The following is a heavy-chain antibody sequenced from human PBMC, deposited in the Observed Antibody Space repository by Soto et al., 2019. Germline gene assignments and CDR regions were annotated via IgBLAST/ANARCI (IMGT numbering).Heavy chain of an antibody. J-gene: IGHJ2*01. CDR3: ARVAVAGHYWYFDL. V-gene: IGHV3-48*01. Sequence: EVQLVESGGGLVQPGGSLRLSCAASGFTFSSYSMNWVRQAPGKGLEWVSDISSSSSIMYYADSVKGRFTISRDNAKNSLYLQMNSLRAEDTAAYYCARVAVAGHYWYFDLWGRGTLVTVSS. D-gene: IGHD6-19*01. CDR2: ISSSSSIM. CDR1: GFTFSSYS.